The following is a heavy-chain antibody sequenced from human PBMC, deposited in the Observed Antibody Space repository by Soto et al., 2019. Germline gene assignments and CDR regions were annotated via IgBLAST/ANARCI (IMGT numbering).Heavy chain of an antibody. V-gene: IGHV3-72*01. CDR2: IRNKVHSYTT. Sequence: EVYLVESGGGLVQPGGSLRLSCAASGFTFSDPSMDWVRQAPGKGLEWVGRIRNKVHSYTTDYAASVKGRFTISRDDSKNSLYLQMNGLKTEDTAVYYCAIGDQVYWGQGTLVTVSS. CDR1: GFTFSDPS. J-gene: IGHJ4*02. CDR3: AIGDQVY.